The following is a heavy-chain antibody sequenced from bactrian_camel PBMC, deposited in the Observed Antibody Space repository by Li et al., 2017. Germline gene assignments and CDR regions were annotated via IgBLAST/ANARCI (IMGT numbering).Heavy chain of an antibody. CDR1: EYTYSTAC. D-gene: IGHD6*01. V-gene: IGHV3S53*01. CDR3: AADQLYGTCRDVLDFPA. CDR2: IDSDGST. J-gene: IGHJ4*01. Sequence: VQLVESGEGSVQAGGSLRLSCAASEYTYSTACMGWFRQAPGKEREEVATIDSDGSTRYADSVKGRFTISKDNAKTTVYLHLAGLKPEDTGMYYCAADQLYGTCRDVLDFPARGQGTQVTVSS.